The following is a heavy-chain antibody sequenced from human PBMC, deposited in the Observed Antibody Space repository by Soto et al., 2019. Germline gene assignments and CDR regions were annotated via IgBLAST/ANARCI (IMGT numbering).Heavy chain of an antibody. CDR2: IIPIFGTA. J-gene: IGHJ6*02. V-gene: IGHV1-69*06. CDR3: ARAVVEMATMVSPGPLRYGYGMDV. Sequence: QVQLVQSGAEVKKPGSSVKVSCKASGGTFSSYAISWVRQAPGQGLEWMGGIIPIFGTANYAQKFQGRVTITAEKSARTADMELRSLRYEDTAVYYCARAVVEMATMVSPGPLRYGYGMDVWGQGTPVTVSS. D-gene: IGHD5-12*01. CDR1: GGTFSSYA.